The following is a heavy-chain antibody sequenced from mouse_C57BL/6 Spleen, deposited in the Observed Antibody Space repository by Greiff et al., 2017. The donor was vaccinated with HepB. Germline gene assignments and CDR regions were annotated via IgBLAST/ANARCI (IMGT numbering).Heavy chain of an antibody. D-gene: IGHD1-1*01. J-gene: IGHJ2*01. CDR3: ARFGLLRSFDY. CDR1: GYAFSSSW. Sequence: VQLQQSGPELVKPGASVKISCKASGYAFSSSWMNWVKQRPGKGLEWIGRIYPGDGDTNYNGKFKGKATLTADKSSSTAYMQLSSLTSEDSAVYFCARFGLLRSFDYWGQGTTLTVSS. CDR2: IYPGDGDT. V-gene: IGHV1-82*01.